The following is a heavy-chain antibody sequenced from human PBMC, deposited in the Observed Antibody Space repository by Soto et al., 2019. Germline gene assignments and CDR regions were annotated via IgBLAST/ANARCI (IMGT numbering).Heavy chain of an antibody. J-gene: IGHJ4*02. CDR3: ARPRTVATTKGYDY. CDR1: GGTFSNYP. D-gene: IGHD1-1*01. V-gene: IGHV1-69*01. Sequence: QVQLVQSGAEVKKPGSSVKVSCKASGGTFSNYPFTWVRQAPGQGLEWMGGIIPIFGKVTYAQKFQGRGTISADESTSTAYMEMSSLTSEDTAVYYCARPRTVATTKGYDYWGQGTLVTVSS. CDR2: IIPIFGKV.